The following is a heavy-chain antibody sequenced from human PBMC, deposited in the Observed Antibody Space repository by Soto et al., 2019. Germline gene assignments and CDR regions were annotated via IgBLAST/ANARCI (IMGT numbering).Heavy chain of an antibody. Sequence: GSLRLSCSASGFTFSSYVMNWVRQAPGKGLEYVSGITSNGGSTFYADSVKGRFIISRDNSQNTVYLQMSSLTTADTAVYYCLVASAAYWGQGTQVTVSS. D-gene: IGHD6-13*01. CDR2: ITSNGGST. J-gene: IGHJ4*02. CDR1: GFTFSSYV. CDR3: LVASAAY. V-gene: IGHV3-64D*06.